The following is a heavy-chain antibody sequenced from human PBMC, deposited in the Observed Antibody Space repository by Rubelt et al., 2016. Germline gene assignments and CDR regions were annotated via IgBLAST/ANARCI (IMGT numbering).Heavy chain of an antibody. CDR3: ARTGARYYFAY. Sequence: QVQLVQSGAEVKKPEASMKVSCKASGYTFTDYYMHWVRQAPGQGLEWVGRINPNSGDTNFAQKFQGRVTMTRDTSISTAYMELSRRRSDDTAVYDCARTGARYYFAYWGQGTLVTVSA. V-gene: IGHV1-2*06. D-gene: IGHD1-1*01. CDR1: GYTFTDYY. J-gene: IGHJ4*02. CDR2: INPNSGDT.